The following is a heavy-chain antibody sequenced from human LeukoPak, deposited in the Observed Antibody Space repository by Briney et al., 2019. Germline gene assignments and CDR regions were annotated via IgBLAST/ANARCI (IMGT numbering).Heavy chain of an antibody. CDR2: INPNSGGT. Sequence: GASVKVSCKASGYTLTYYYMHWVRQAPGQGLEWMGRINPNSGGTNYAQKFQGRVTMTRDTSISTVYMELSRLRSDDTAVYYCARAKNRITMVRGSLRSWFDPWGQGTLVTVSS. CDR1: GYTLTYYY. CDR3: ARAKNRITMVRGSLRSWFDP. J-gene: IGHJ5*02. D-gene: IGHD3-10*01. V-gene: IGHV1-2*06.